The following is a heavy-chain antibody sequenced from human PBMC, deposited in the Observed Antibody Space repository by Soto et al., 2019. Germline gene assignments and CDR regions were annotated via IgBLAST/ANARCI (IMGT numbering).Heavy chain of an antibody. V-gene: IGHV4-39*01. J-gene: IGHJ5*02. Sequence: PSETLSLTCTVSGDSISSSSYYWGWIRQPPGKGLEWIGDIYYSGTTHYNPSLKSRVTIPIDTSKIQFSLHLRSVTAAHTAVYYGAGLKGGFFINTSNWFDPWGQGTPVTVSS. D-gene: IGHD5-12*01. CDR2: IYYSGTT. CDR1: GDSISSSSYY. CDR3: AGLKGGFFINTSNWFDP.